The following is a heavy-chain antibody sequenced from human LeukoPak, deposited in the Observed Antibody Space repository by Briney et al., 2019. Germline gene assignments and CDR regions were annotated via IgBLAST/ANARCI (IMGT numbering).Heavy chain of an antibody. D-gene: IGHD3-22*01. J-gene: IGHJ3*02. Sequence: GGSLRLSCAASGFTFSNAWMSWVRQAPGKGLEWVGRIKSKTDGGTTDYAAPVKGRFTISRDDSKNTLYLQVNSLKTEDTAVYYCTTATSPDYYDSSGLGFDAFDIWGQGTMVTVSS. CDR1: GFTFSNAW. CDR2: IKSKTDGGTT. V-gene: IGHV3-15*01. CDR3: TTATSPDYYDSSGLGFDAFDI.